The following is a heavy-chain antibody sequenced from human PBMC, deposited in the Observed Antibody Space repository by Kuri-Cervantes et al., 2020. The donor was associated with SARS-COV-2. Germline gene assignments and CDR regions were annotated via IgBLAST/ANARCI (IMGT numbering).Heavy chain of an antibody. CDR1: GFNFSRTG. Sequence: LSLTCAASGFNFSRTGMHWVRQAPGKGLEWVAVISHNGKNKKCTASGKGRFTISRDNSQNTLYLHMKSLRSEDTAIYYCAKDRVGVQDFWGQGTLVTISS. D-gene: IGHD2-21*01. J-gene: IGHJ4*02. CDR2: ISHNGKNK. V-gene: IGHV3-30*18. CDR3: AKDRVGVQDF.